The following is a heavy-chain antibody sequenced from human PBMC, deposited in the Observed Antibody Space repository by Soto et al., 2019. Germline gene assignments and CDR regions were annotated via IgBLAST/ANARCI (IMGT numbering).Heavy chain of an antibody. CDR2: IIPIFGTA. CDR1: GGTFSSYA. J-gene: IGHJ6*02. V-gene: IGHV1-69*06. Sequence: GASVKVSCKASGGTFSSYAISWVRQAPGQGLEWMGGIIPIFGTANYAQKFQGRVTITADKSTSTAYMELSSLRSEDTAVYYCARVLTTGLNSNYYGMDVWGQGTTVTVSS. D-gene: IGHD1-1*01. CDR3: ARVLTTGLNSNYYGMDV.